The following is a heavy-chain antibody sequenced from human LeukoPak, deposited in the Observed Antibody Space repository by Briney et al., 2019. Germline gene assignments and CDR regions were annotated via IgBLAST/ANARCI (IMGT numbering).Heavy chain of an antibody. CDR2: IYPGDSDT. CDR3: ARQYYYDSSGYLPNDAFDI. Sequence: GESLKISCKGSGYSFTSYWIGWVRQMPGKGLEWMGIIYPGDSDTRYSPSFQGQVTISADKSISTAYLQWGSLKASDTAMYYCARQYYYDSSGYLPNDAFDIWGQGTMVTVSS. D-gene: IGHD3-22*01. J-gene: IGHJ3*02. V-gene: IGHV5-51*01. CDR1: GYSFTSYW.